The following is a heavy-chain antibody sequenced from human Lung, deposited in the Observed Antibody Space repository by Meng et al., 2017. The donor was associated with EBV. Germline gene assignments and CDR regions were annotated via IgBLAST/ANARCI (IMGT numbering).Heavy chain of an antibody. CDR2: ISGSGGST. CDR3: AKDGGLGGAVDY. D-gene: IGHD3-16*01. Sequence: EVQLVESGCGLVQPGGSLRLSCVATGFKFGSYAMGGDRRGTGKGVKWVSAISGSGGSTYYADSVKGRFTISRDNSKNTLYLQMNSLRAEDTAVYYCAKDGGLGGAVDYWGHGTLGIVSS. J-gene: IGHJ4*01. CDR1: GFKFGSYA. V-gene: IGHV3-23*04.